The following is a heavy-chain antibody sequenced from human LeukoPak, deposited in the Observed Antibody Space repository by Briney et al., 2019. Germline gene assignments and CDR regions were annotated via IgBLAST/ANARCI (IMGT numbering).Heavy chain of an antibody. CDR1: GYTFTGYY. D-gene: IGHD1-26*01. CDR2: INPNSGGT. Sequence: ASVKVSCRTSGYTFTGYYMHWVRQAPGQGLEWMGRINPNSGGTNYAQRFQGRVTMTRDTSISTAYMELSRLRSDDTAVYYCARAGSGRNFDYWGQGTLVTVSS. V-gene: IGHV1-2*06. J-gene: IGHJ4*02. CDR3: ARAGSGRNFDY.